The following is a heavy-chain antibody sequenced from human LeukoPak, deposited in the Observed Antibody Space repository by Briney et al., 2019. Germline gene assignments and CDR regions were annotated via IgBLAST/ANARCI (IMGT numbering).Heavy chain of an antibody. V-gene: IGHV3-74*01. Sequence: GGSLRLSCAASGFTFSDYWMHWVCQAPGKGLVWVSRIISDGTSATYADSVKGRFTMSRDNAKNTLYLEMNSLRADDTAVYYCARDARYNIDVWGQGTTVTVSS. D-gene: IGHD3-9*01. CDR1: GFTFSDYW. CDR3: ARDARYNIDV. CDR2: IISDGTSA. J-gene: IGHJ6*02.